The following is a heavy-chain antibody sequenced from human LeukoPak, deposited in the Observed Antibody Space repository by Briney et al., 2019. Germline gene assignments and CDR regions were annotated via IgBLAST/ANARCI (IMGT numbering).Heavy chain of an antibody. CDR3: ACTNTLDV. CDR2: IYQDGSKK. V-gene: IGHV3-7*03. J-gene: IGHJ6*04. D-gene: IGHD2-8*01. CDR1: GFMFSNYW. Sequence: GGSLRLSCAASGFMFSNYWMDWVRQAPGKGLEWVANIYQDGSKKNYVDSVRGRFTISRDNTKNSLYPQMNSLRAEDTAVYYCACTNTLDVWGKGATVSASS.